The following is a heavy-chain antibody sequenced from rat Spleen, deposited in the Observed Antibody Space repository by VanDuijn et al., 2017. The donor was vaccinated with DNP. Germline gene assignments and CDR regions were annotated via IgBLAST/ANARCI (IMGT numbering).Heavy chain of an antibody. D-gene: IGHD1-11*01. CDR3: AKAGGYSPWYFDY. CDR1: GFTFSNYY. CDR2: ISTGGGNT. J-gene: IGHJ2*01. V-gene: IGHV5S11*01. Sequence: EVQLVESGGGLVQPGRSMKLSCAAPGFTFSNYYMAWVRPSPTKGLEWVAAISTGGGNTYYRDSVKGRFTITRDNAKSTLYLQMDSLRSEETATYYCAKAGGYSPWYFDYWGQGVMVTVSS.